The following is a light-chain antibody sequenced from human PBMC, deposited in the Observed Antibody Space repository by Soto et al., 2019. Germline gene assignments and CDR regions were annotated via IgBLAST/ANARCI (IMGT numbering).Light chain of an antibody. CDR2: DAS. Sequence: QMTQSPSTLSASVGARVTITCRASQSIDTWLAWYQQKPGKAPRLLIYDASDLESGVPSRFSGSGSGTEFTLTINGLQTDDIATYYCQQYENFSPTFGPGTKVAIK. CDR1: QSIDTW. J-gene: IGKJ3*01. CDR3: QQYENFSPT. V-gene: IGKV1-5*01.